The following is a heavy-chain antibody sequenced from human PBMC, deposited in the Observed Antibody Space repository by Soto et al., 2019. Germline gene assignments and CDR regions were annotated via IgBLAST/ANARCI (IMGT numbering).Heavy chain of an antibody. V-gene: IGHV3-7*03. CDR1: GFTFSSYW. D-gene: IGHD3-22*01. CDR2: IKQDGSEK. Sequence: GGSLRLSWVASGFTFSSYWMSWVRQAPGKGPEWAANIKQDGSEKYYVDSVKGRFTISRDTAKNSLYLQMNSLRAEDSAVYYCASFKYYYDSSGYTLGWYFDLWGRGTLVTVS. J-gene: IGHJ2*01. CDR3: ASFKYYYDSSGYTLGWYFDL.